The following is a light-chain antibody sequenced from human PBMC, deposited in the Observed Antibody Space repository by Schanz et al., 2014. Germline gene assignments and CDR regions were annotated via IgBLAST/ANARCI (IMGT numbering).Light chain of an antibody. Sequence: QSALTQPASVSGSPGQSITISCTGTSSDIGGYNYVSWYQQHPGKVPTLMIYDVSNRPSGVSNRFSGSKSGNTASLTISGLQAEDEADYYCSSYTTSKTRVFGGGTKLTVL. CDR2: DVS. V-gene: IGLV2-14*03. CDR1: SSDIGGYNY. J-gene: IGLJ3*02. CDR3: SSYTTSKTRV.